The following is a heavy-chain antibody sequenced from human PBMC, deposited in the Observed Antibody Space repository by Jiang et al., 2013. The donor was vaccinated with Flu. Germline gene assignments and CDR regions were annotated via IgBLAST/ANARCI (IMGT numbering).Heavy chain of an antibody. CDR3: ARGKGMDV. CDR1: GFTFSTYT. Sequence: CAASGFTFSTYTMNWVRQAPGKGPEWVSYISSSSSIIYYEDSVKGRFTISRDNAKNSLYLQMNSLSAEDTAVYYCARGKGMDVWGQGTTVTVSS. CDR2: ISSSSSII. V-gene: IGHV3-48*04. J-gene: IGHJ6*02.